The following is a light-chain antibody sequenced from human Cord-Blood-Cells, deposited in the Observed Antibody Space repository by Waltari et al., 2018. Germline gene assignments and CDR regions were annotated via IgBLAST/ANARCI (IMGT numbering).Light chain of an antibody. CDR2: RNN. Sequence: QSVLTQPPSASGTPGQRVTIPLSGSSSNLGRTYVYWYQQLPGTAPKLLIYRNNQRPSGVPDRFSGSKSGTSASLAISGLRSEDEADYYCAAWDDSLSGYVFGTGTKVTVL. V-gene: IGLV1-47*01. CDR3: AAWDDSLSGYV. CDR1: SSNLGRTY. J-gene: IGLJ1*01.